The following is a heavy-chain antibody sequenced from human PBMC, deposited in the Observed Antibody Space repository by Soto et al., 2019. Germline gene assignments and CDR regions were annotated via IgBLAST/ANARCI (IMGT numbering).Heavy chain of an antibody. J-gene: IGHJ4*02. V-gene: IGHV3-9*01. CDR2: ISWNSGSI. CDR1: GFTFDDYA. Sequence: GGSLRLSCAASGFTFDDYAMHWVRQAPGKGLEWVSGISWNSGSIGYADSVKGRFTISRDNAKNSLYLQMNSLRAEDTALYYCAKDNPFDWGQGTLVTVSS. CDR3: AKDNPFD.